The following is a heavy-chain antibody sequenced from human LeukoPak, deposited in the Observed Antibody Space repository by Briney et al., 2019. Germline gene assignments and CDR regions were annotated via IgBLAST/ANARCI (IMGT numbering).Heavy chain of an antibody. CDR1: GFTFRSYA. CDR2: ISGSGGST. D-gene: IGHD6-6*01. J-gene: IGHJ4*02. V-gene: IGHV3-23*01. Sequence: PGGSRRLSCAASGFTFRSYAMSWVRQAPGKGLEWVSAISGSGGSTYYADSVKGRFTISRDNSKNTLYLQMNSLRAEDTAVYYCAKSQVGSSSSGFDYWGQGTLVTVSS. CDR3: AKSQVGSSSSGFDY.